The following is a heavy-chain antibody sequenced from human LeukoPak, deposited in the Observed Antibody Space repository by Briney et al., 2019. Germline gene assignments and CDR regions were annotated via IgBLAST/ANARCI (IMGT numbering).Heavy chain of an antibody. V-gene: IGHV3-11*01. D-gene: IGHD3-10*01. CDR1: GFIFSDYY. Sequence: GGSLRLSCAASGFIFSDYYMNWIRQAPGKGLEWVSYISSSGSTIYYADSVKGRFTISRDNSKNTLYLQMNSLRAEDTAVYYCAKTYGSGSRWSMGSNDYWGQGTLVTVSS. CDR3: AKTYGSGSRWSMGSNDY. CDR2: ISSSGSTI. J-gene: IGHJ4*02.